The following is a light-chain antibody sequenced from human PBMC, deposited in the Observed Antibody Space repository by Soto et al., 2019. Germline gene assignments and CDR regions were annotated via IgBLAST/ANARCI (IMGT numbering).Light chain of an antibody. CDR1: SSDIGGYNF. CDR3: CSYTSSNSAV. Sequence: QSVLTQPASVSGSPGQSITISCIGTSSDIGGYNFVSWYQQYPGEAPQLMIYDVSNRPSGVSNRFSGSKSGNTASLTISGLQAEDEADYYCCSYTSSNSAVFAGGTKLTVL. CDR2: DVS. V-gene: IGLV2-14*01. J-gene: IGLJ2*01.